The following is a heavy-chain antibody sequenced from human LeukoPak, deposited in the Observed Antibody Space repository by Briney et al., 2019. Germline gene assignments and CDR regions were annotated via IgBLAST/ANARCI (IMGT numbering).Heavy chain of an antibody. CDR2: IKQDGSEI. Sequence: GGSLRPSCAASGFTFSNYWMGWVRQAPGKELEWVANIKQDGSEIYYVDSVKGRFTISRDNAKNSLYLQMNSLRAEDTAVYYCVRDKLTGASRLDYWGQGTLLTVSS. CDR1: GFTFSNYW. V-gene: IGHV3-7*03. CDR3: VRDKLTGASRLDY. D-gene: IGHD7-27*01. J-gene: IGHJ4*02.